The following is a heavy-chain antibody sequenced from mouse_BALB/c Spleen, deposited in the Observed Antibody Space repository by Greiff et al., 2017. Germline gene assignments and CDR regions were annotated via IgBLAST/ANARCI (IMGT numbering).Heavy chain of an antibody. Sequence: VQLKQSGPELVKPGASVKISCKASGYSFTGYYMHWVKQSHVKSLEWIGRINPYNGATSYNQNFKDKASLTVDKSSSTAYMELHSLTSEDSAVYYCARGRRYDGAMDYWGQGTSVTVSS. V-gene: IGHV1-31*01. CDR2: INPYNGAT. D-gene: IGHD2-14*01. CDR1: GYSFTGYY. J-gene: IGHJ4*01. CDR3: ARGRRYDGAMDY.